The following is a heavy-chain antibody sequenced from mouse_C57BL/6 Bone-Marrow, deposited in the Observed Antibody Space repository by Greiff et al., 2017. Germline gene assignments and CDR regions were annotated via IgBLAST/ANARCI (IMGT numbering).Heavy chain of an antibody. Sequence: EVQLMESGGGLVQSGRSLRLSCATSGFTFTDFYMEWVRQAPGNGLELIAASRNKANDYTTEYSASVKGRFIVSRDTSQSILYLQMNALRAEDAAFYCCARDARYYKCDYWGRGTLVTVSA. CDR3: ARDARYYKCDY. V-gene: IGHV7-1*01. J-gene: IGHJ3*01. CDR1: GFTFTDFY. CDR2: SRNKANDYTT. D-gene: IGHD2-14*01.